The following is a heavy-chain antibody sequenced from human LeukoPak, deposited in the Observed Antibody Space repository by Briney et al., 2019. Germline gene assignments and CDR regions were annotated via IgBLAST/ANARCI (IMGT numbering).Heavy chain of an antibody. CDR2: INPNSGGT. CDR3: ARSGRDCSGVSCYSYYGMDV. Sequence: ASVKVSFKASGYTFTGYYMHWVRQAPGQGLEWMGWINPNSGGTNYAQKFQGRVTMTRDTSISTAYMELSRLRSDDTAVYYCARSGRDCSGVSCYSYYGMDVWGQGTTVTVSS. CDR1: GYTFTGYY. V-gene: IGHV1-2*02. D-gene: IGHD2-15*01. J-gene: IGHJ6*02.